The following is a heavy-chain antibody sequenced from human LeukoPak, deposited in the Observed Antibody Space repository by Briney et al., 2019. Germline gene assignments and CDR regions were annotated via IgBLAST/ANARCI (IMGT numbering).Heavy chain of an antibody. D-gene: IGHD2-2*01. CDR2: INTNTGNP. Sequence: ASVKVSCKASGYTFTSYAMNWVRQAPGQGLEWMGWINTNTGNPTYAQGFTGRFVFSLDTSVSTAYLQISSLKAEDTAVYYCTTGHSYCSSTSCPFDYWGQGTLVTVSS. CDR1: GYTFTSYA. V-gene: IGHV7-4-1*02. CDR3: TTGHSYCSSTSCPFDY. J-gene: IGHJ4*02.